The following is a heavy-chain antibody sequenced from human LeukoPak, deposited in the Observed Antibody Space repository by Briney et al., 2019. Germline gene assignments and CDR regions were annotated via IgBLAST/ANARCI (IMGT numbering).Heavy chain of an antibody. V-gene: IGHV3-21*01. D-gene: IGHD2-2*01. J-gene: IGHJ6*02. CDR1: GFTFSSYS. Sequence: GGSLRLSCAASGFTFSSYSMNWVRQAPGKGLEWVSSISSSSSYIYYADSVKGRFTISRDNAKNSLYLQMNSLRAEDTAVYYCARGSIVVVPAANYGMDVWGQGTTVTVSS. CDR2: ISSSSSYI. CDR3: ARGSIVVVPAANYGMDV.